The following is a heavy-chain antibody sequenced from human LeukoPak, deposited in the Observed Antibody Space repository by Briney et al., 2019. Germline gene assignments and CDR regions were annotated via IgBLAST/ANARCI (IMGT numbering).Heavy chain of an antibody. CDR1: GFTFSSYG. Sequence: PGGSLRLSCAASGFTFSSYGMHWVRQAPGKGLEWVAFIRYDGSNKYYADSVKGRFTISRDNSKNTLYLQMNSLRVEDTAVYYCARWGRGYSAYDPFDYWGQGTLVTVSS. CDR2: IRYDGSNK. J-gene: IGHJ4*02. D-gene: IGHD5-12*01. V-gene: IGHV3-30*02. CDR3: ARWGRGYSAYDPFDY.